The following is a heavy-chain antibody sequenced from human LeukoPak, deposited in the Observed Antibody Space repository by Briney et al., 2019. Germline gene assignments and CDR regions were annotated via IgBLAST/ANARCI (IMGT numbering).Heavy chain of an antibody. J-gene: IGHJ4*02. CDR1: GFTFSNYW. Sequence: GGSLRLSCAASGFTFSNYWMHWVRQAPGKGLVWVSRINSDGSSITSADCVKGGFTISRDNAKNTLYLQMNSLRAEDTGVYYCAKGGATVIDYWGQGTLVTVSS. CDR2: INSDGSSI. D-gene: IGHD4-17*01. CDR3: AKGGATVIDY. V-gene: IGHV3-74*01.